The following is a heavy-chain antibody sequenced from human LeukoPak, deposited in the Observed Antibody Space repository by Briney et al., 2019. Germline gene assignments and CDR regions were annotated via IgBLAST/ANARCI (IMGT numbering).Heavy chain of an antibody. D-gene: IGHD1-26*01. V-gene: IGHV5-51*01. CDR1: GYSFTSYW. CDR2: IYPGDSES. J-gene: IGHJ4*02. CDR3: ARHVDSGTYYFQY. Sequence: GESLKISCKGSGYSFTSYWIGWVRQMPPKGLAWMGIIYPGDSESICSPYFQGQVTISADKSISTAYLQWSSLKASDTVMYYCARHVDSGTYYFQYWGQGTLVTVSP.